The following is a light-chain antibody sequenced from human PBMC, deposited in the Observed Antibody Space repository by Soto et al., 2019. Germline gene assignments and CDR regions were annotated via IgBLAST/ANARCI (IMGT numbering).Light chain of an antibody. Sequence: DIQKTQSPSSLSASVGDRVTIYCRASQDIRDNLGWYQQKPGKAPKHLIYAASSLQSGVPSRFSGSGSGTEFTLTISSLQPEDSATYYCLQHGSYPLTFGPGTKVEVK. V-gene: IGKV1-17*01. CDR3: LQHGSYPLT. J-gene: IGKJ3*01. CDR1: QDIRDN. CDR2: AAS.